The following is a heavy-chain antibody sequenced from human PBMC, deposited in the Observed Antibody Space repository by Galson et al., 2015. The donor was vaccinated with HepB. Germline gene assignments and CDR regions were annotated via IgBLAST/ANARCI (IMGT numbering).Heavy chain of an antibody. CDR1: GFTFSDYY. J-gene: IGHJ4*02. V-gene: IGHV3-23*01. CDR2: ISGSGDST. CDR3: AKTEANYDSSGYLYYFDY. D-gene: IGHD3-22*01. Sequence: SLRLSCAASGFTFSDYYMSWIRQAPGKGLEWVSAISGSGDSTYYADSVKGRFTISGDNSKNTLYLQMNSLRAEDTAVYYCAKTEANYDSSGYLYYFDYWGQGTLVTVSS.